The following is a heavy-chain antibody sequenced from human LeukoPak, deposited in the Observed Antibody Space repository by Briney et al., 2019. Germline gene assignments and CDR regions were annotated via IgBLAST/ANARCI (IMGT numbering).Heavy chain of an antibody. Sequence: SETLSLTCDVSGGSIDSTNWWIWVRQPPGKGLEWIGEIHHDGRINYNPSLKSRVTLSVDKSKNQFSLRLNSVTAADTAMYYCARSHNHLWGNYPDYWGQGTTVTVSS. CDR3: ARSHNHLWGNYPDY. D-gene: IGHD3-16*02. J-gene: IGHJ4*03. CDR2: IHHDGRI. V-gene: IGHV4/OR15-8*01. CDR1: GGSIDSTNW.